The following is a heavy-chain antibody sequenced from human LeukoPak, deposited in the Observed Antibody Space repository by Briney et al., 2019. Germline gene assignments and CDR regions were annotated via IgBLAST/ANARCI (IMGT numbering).Heavy chain of an antibody. V-gene: IGHV7-4-1*02. Sequence: ASVKVSCKASGYTFTSYAMNWVRQAPGQGLEGVGWINTNSGNPTYAHGFTGRFVFSLDTSASTAYLQISSIKAEDPAVYYCARQSNDFWSGYLAYNWFDPWGQGTLVTVSS. CDR3: ARQSNDFWSGYLAYNWFDP. J-gene: IGHJ5*02. CDR1: GYTFTSYA. CDR2: INTNSGNP. D-gene: IGHD3-3*01.